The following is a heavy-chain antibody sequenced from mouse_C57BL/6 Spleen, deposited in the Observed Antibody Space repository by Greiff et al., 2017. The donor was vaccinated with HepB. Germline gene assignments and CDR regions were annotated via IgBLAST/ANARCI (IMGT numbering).Heavy chain of an antibody. CDR1: GFTFTDYY. V-gene: IGHV7-3*01. CDR2: IRNKANGYTT. CDR3: ARQLLRCFDY. Sequence: EVQVVESGGGLVQPGGSLSLSCAASGFTFTDYYMSWVRQPPGKALEWLGFIRNKANGYTTEYSASVKGRFTISRDNSQSILYLQMNALRAEDSATYYCARQLLRCFDYWGQGTTLTVSS. J-gene: IGHJ2*01. D-gene: IGHD1-1*01.